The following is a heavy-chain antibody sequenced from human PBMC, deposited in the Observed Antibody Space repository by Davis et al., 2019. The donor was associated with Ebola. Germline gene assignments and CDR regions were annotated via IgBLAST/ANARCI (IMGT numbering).Heavy chain of an antibody. Sequence: MPSETLSLTCTVSGGSISSGTYYWGWIRQPPGKGLEWIASINYGGNTFYNPSLKSRVTISVDTSKNQFSLNLNSVTAADTAVYYCARHPALEFWGQGTLVTVSS. CDR1: GGSISSGTYY. V-gene: IGHV4-39*01. D-gene: IGHD3-10*01. J-gene: IGHJ4*02. CDR2: INYGGNT. CDR3: ARHPALEF.